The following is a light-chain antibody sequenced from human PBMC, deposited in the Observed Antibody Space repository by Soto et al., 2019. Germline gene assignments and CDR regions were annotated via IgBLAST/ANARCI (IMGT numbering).Light chain of an antibody. CDR2: DVN. CDR1: SSDIGAYNY. J-gene: IGLJ2*01. CDR3: SSYGGSNNYVL. Sequence: QSAPTQPPSASGSPGQSVTISCTGTSSDIGAYNYVSWYHHHPGNAPKLIIYDVNKRPSGVPDRFSGSKSGNTASLTVSGLQTEDEGDYYCSSYGGSNNYVLFGGGTKLTVL. V-gene: IGLV2-8*01.